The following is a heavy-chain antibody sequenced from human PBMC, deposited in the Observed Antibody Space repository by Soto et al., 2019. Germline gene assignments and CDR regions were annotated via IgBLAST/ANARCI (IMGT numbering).Heavy chain of an antibody. CDR3: VRLIGNSWLDS. CDR2: TYYRSRWYF. D-gene: IGHD3-22*01. Sequence: SHTLSLTCDISGDSVSTNTATWDWIRQSPSRGLEWLGRTYYRSRWYFDYAVSVKSRITISPDISNNQVSLQLTSVTPDDTAIYYCVRLIGNSWLDSWGQGTLVTVSS. V-gene: IGHV6-1*01. J-gene: IGHJ5*01. CDR1: GDSVSTNTAT.